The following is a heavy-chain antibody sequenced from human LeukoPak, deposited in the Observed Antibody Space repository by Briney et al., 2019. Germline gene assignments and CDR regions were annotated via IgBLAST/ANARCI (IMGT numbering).Heavy chain of an antibody. CDR3: AREGTTVTHDDAFDI. CDR1: GGSISSYY. J-gene: IGHJ3*02. D-gene: IGHD4-17*01. Sequence: SETLSLTCTVSGGSISSYYWSWIRQPPGKGLEWIGYIYYSGSTNYNPSLKSRVTISVDTSKNQFSLKLSSVTAADTAVYYCAREGTTVTHDDAFDIWGQGTMVTVS. CDR2: IYYSGST. V-gene: IGHV4-59*01.